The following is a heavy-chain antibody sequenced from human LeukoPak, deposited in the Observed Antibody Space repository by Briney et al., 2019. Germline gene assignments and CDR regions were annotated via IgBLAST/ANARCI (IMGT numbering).Heavy chain of an antibody. D-gene: IGHD3-3*01. CDR3: ARGPPSTYYDFWSGYYFAATENYYYYGMDV. V-gene: IGHV3-21*01. CDR1: GFTFSSYS. Sequence: PGGSLGLSCAASGFTFSSYSMNWVRQAPGKGLEWVSSISSSSSYIYYADSVKGRFTIYRDNAKNSLYLQMNSLRAEDTAVYYCARGPPSTYYDFWSGYYFAATENYYYYGMDVWGQGTTVTVSS. J-gene: IGHJ6*02. CDR2: ISSSSSYI.